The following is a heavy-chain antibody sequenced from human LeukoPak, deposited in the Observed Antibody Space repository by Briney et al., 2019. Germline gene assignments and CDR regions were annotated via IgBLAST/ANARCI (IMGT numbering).Heavy chain of an antibody. CDR1: GGTFNSYA. CDR3: ARDLRTYYYDSSGQTLDY. V-gene: IGHV1-2*02. Sequence: ASVKVSCKASGGTFNSYAISWVRQAPGQGLEWMGWINPNSGGTNYAQKFQGRVTMTRDTSISTAYMELSRLRSDDTAVYYCARDLRTYYYDSSGQTLDYWGQGTLVTVSS. J-gene: IGHJ4*02. D-gene: IGHD3-22*01. CDR2: INPNSGGT.